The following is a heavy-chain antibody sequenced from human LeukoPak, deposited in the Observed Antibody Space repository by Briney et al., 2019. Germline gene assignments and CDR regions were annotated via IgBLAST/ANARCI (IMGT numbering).Heavy chain of an antibody. CDR2: IYPSDSGP. Sequence: GESLQISCKVSGDSFTSYCIGWVRQMPGKGLEWMGIIYPSDSGPTYSPSFQGQVTISVDKSINTAYLQWSSLQASDTAMYYCGMSGDRVPLQDDVFDVWGQGTMVTVST. J-gene: IGHJ3*01. CDR3: GMSGDRVPLQDDVFDV. V-gene: IGHV5-51*01. CDR1: GDSFTSYC. D-gene: IGHD1-26*01.